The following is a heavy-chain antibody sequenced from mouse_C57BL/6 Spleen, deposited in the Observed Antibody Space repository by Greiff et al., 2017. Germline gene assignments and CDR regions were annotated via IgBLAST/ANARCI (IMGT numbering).Heavy chain of an antibody. CDR3: AKNSDGYDPYFDY. Sequence: QVQLQQSGPGLVQPSQSLSITCTVSGFSLTSYGVHWVRQSPGKGLEWLGVIWRGGSTDSNAAFMSRLSITKDNSKSQVFFKMNSLQADDTAIYYCAKNSDGYDPYFDYWGQGTTLTVSS. CDR1: GFSLTSYG. D-gene: IGHD2-2*01. V-gene: IGHV2-5*01. CDR2: IWRGGST. J-gene: IGHJ2*01.